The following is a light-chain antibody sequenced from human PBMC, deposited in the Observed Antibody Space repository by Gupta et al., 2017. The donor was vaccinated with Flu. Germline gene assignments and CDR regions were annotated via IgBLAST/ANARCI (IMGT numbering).Light chain of an antibody. CDR1: QSVLFSDNMNY. CDR2: WAS. Sequence: DIVVTQSLDSLAVSLGQRATINCKSSQSVLFSDNMNYLAWYQQKPGQPPKLLIYWASSRESGVPARFSGSGSGTDFTLTISSLQAEDVAVYYCQQYYDTPLKFGGGTRVEIK. V-gene: IGKV4-1*01. J-gene: IGKJ4*02. CDR3: QQYYDTPLK.